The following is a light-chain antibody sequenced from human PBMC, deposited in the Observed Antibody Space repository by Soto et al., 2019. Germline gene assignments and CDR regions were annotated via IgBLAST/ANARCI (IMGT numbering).Light chain of an antibody. CDR2: DAS. J-gene: IGKJ1*01. V-gene: IGKV1-5*01. CDR1: QSIGRF. Sequence: DIQMTQSPSTLSASVGDRVTITCRASQSIGRFLAWYQHQPGKAPKLLIYDASTLESGVPSRFSGTGSGTEFTFSITSLRPEDFGTYYCQQCYMGWTFGQGTKVDFK. CDR3: QQCYMGWT.